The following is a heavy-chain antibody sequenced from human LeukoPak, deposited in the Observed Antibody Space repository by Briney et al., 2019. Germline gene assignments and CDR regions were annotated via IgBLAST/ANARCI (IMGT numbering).Heavy chain of an antibody. CDR2: IYYSGST. V-gene: IGHV4-59*01. CDR1: GGSISSYY. CDR3: ARGADSSSWYNPALFDY. J-gene: IGHJ4*02. Sequence: KPSETLSLTCTVSGGSISSYYWSWIRQPPGKGLEWIGYIYYSGSTNYNPSLKSRVTISVDTSENQFSLKLSSVTAADTAVYYCARGADSSSWYNPALFDYWGQGTLVTVSS. D-gene: IGHD6-13*01.